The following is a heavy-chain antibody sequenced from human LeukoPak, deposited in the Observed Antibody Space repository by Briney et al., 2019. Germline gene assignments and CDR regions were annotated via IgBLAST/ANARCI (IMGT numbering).Heavy chain of an antibody. Sequence: GGSLRLSCAASGFTFSSYGMHWVRQAPGKGLEWVAVISYDGSNKYYTDSVKGRFTISRDNSKNTLYLQMNSLGAEDTAVYYCAMGRVANLDYWGQGTLVTVSS. CDR2: ISYDGSNK. V-gene: IGHV3-30*19. CDR3: AMGRVANLDY. J-gene: IGHJ4*02. D-gene: IGHD5-12*01. CDR1: GFTFSSYG.